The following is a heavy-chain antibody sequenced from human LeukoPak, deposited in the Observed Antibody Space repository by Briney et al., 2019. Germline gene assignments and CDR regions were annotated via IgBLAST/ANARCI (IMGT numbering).Heavy chain of an antibody. Sequence: TSQTLSLTCAISGDSVSSNSAAWNWIRQSPSRGLEWLGRTYYRSKWYNDYAVSVKSRITINPDTSKNQFSLKLSSVTAADTAVYYCAREAIAVAFADGMDVWGQGTTVTVSS. D-gene: IGHD6-19*01. CDR3: AREAIAVAFADGMDV. CDR1: GDSVSSNSAA. J-gene: IGHJ6*02. V-gene: IGHV6-1*01. CDR2: TYYRSKWYN.